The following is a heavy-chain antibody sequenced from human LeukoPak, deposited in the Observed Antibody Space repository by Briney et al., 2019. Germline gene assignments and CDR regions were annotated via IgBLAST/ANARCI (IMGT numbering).Heavy chain of an antibody. CDR3: TTEMVVTAYFDY. V-gene: IGHV3-15*01. CDR1: GFTFSNAW. J-gene: IGHJ4*02. Sequence: GGSLRLSCAASGFTFSNAWMSWVRQAPGKGLEWVGRIKSKTDGGTTDYAAPVKGRFTISRDDSKNTLYLQMNSLKTEDTAVYYCTTEMVVTAYFDYWGQGTLVTVSS. CDR2: IKSKTDGGTT. D-gene: IGHD2-21*02.